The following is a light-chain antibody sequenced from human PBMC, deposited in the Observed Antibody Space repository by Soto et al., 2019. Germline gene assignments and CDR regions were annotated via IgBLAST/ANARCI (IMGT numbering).Light chain of an antibody. Sequence: DIQMTVYPNTLYASVGDRGTITCRASQSISSYLNWYQQRPGKAPKLLIYAASSLQSGVPSRFSGSGSGTDFTLTISSLQPEDFATYYCQQSYSTPRTFGQGTKVDIK. J-gene: IGKJ1*01. CDR2: AAS. V-gene: IGKV1-39*01. CDR1: QSISSY. CDR3: QQSYSTPRT.